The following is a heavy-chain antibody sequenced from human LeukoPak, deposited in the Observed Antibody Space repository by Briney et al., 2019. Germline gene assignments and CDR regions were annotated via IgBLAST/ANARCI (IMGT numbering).Heavy chain of an antibody. D-gene: IGHD4-17*01. V-gene: IGHV1-8*01. CDR3: AREVTVSDYYYYGMDV. CDR1: GYTFTSHD. Sequence: ASVKVSCKASGYTFTSHDINWVRQATGQGLEWMGWMNPNSGNTGYAQKFQGRVTMTRNTSISTAYMELSSLRSEDTAVYYCAREVTVSDYYYYGMDVWGQGTTVTVSS. J-gene: IGHJ6*02. CDR2: MNPNSGNT.